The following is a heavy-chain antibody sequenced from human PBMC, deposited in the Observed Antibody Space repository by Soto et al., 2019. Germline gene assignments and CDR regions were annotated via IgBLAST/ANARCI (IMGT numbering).Heavy chain of an antibody. Sequence: GGSLRLSCAASGFTFSSYWMHWVRQAPGKGLVWVSRINSDGSSTSYADSVKGRFTISRDNAKNTLYLQMNSLRAEDTAVYYCARYIFGDGYKIFDYWGQGTLVTVSS. D-gene: IGHD3-10*02. V-gene: IGHV3-74*01. CDR3: ARYIFGDGYKIFDY. J-gene: IGHJ4*02. CDR1: GFTFSSYW. CDR2: INSDGSST.